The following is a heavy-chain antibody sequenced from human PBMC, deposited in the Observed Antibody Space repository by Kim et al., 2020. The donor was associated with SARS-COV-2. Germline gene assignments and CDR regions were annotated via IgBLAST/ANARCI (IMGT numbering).Heavy chain of an antibody. D-gene: IGHD6-6*01. J-gene: IGHJ3*02. CDR3: ARDNEYSSSSMSRDAFDI. CDR2: IYHSGST. Sequence: SETLSLTCAVSGGSISSSNWWSWVRQPPGKGLEWIGEIYHSGSTNYNPSLKSRVTISVDKSKNQFSLKLSSVTAADTAVYYCARDNEYSSSSMSRDAFDIWGQGTMVTVSS. CDR1: GGSISSSNW. V-gene: IGHV4-4*02.